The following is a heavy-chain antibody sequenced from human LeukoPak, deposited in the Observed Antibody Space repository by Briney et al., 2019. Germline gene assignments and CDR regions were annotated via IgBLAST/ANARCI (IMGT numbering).Heavy chain of an antibody. Sequence: SVKVSCKASGGTFSSYAISGVRQAPGQGLEWMGRIILILGIANYAQKFQSRVTITDDKSTSTAYMELSSLRSEDTAVYYCAREYYDILTGYYYFDYWGQGTLVTVSS. CDR3: AREYYDILTGYYYFDY. J-gene: IGHJ4*02. CDR1: GGTFSSYA. D-gene: IGHD3-9*01. CDR2: IILILGIA. V-gene: IGHV1-69*04.